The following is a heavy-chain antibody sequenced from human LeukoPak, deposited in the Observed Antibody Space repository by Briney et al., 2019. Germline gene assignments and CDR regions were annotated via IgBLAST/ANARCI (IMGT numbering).Heavy chain of an antibody. Sequence: GGSLRLSCAASGFTFSSYGMHWVRQAPGKGLEWVAVISYDGSNKYYADSVKGRFTISRDNSKNTLYLQMNSLRAEDTAVYYCAKDRGPAATSYYYYGMDVWGKGTTVTASS. J-gene: IGHJ6*04. V-gene: IGHV3-30*18. CDR2: ISYDGSNK. CDR1: GFTFSSYG. D-gene: IGHD2-2*01. CDR3: AKDRGPAATSYYYYGMDV.